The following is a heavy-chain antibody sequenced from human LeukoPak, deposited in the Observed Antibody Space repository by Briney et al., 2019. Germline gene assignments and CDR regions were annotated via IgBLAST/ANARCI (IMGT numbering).Heavy chain of an antibody. V-gene: IGHV4-4*07. D-gene: IGHD2-2*01. CDR2: IYTSGST. CDR1: GGSISSYY. J-gene: IGHJ4*02. Sequence: SETLSLTCTVSGGSISSYYWSWIRQPAGKGLEWIGRIYTSGSTNYNPSLKSRVTMSVDTSKNQFSLKLSSVTAADTAVYYCVATIVVVPAAIPHYFDYWGQGTLVTVSS. CDR3: VATIVVVPAAIPHYFDY.